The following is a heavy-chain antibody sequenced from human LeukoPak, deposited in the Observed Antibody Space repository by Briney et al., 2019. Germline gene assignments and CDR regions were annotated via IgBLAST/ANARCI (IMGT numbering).Heavy chain of an antibody. CDR1: GFTCSDYG. CDR3: AKDLGATRSSFDY. CDR2: DSASGGIT. J-gene: IGHJ4*02. V-gene: IGHV3-23*01. Sequence: AGGSLRLSCASSGFTCSDYGMSWVRQAPGGGLEWVSADSASGGITYYADSVKSRFTISRDNSKDTMYLQMNSLRAEDTAVYFCAKDLGATRSSFDYWGQGTLVTVFS. D-gene: IGHD1-26*01.